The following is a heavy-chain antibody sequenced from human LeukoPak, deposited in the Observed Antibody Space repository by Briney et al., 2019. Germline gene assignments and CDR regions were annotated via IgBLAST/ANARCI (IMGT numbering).Heavy chain of an antibody. D-gene: IGHD4-23*01. CDR3: ARPTDYGGNPGGYAFDI. Sequence: SVKLSCKGSGGTFSIYAISWVRQAPGQGLEWMGRIIPILGIANYAQKFQGRVTITADKSTSTAYIELSSLRCEDTAVYYCARPTDYGGNPGGYAFDIWGQGTMVTVSS. CDR1: GGTFSIYA. J-gene: IGHJ3*02. V-gene: IGHV1-69*04. CDR2: IIPILGIA.